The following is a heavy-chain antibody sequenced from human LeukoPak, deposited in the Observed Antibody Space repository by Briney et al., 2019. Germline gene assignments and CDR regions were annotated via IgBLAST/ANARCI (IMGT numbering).Heavy chain of an antibody. J-gene: IGHJ4*02. V-gene: IGHV4-38-2*02. D-gene: IGHD6-13*01. CDR3: ARVESSSWSEWPYYFDY. CDR1: GYSISSGYY. Sequence: SETLSLTCTVSGYSISSGYYWSWIRQPPGKGLEWIGEINHSGSTNYNPSLKSRVTISVDTSKNQFSLKLSSVTAADTAVYYCARVESSSWSEWPYYFDYWGQGTLVTVSS. CDR2: INHSGST.